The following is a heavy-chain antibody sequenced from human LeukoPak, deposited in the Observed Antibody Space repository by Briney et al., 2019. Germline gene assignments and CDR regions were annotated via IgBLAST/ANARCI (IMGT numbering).Heavy chain of an antibody. J-gene: IGHJ4*02. CDR3: AHEQQLATPLVY. V-gene: IGHV4-34*01. CDR2: INHSGST. D-gene: IGHD6-13*01. Sequence: PSETLSLTCAVYGGSFSGYYWSWIRQPQGKGLEWIGEINHSGSTNYNPSLKSRVTISVDTSKNQFSLKLSSVTAADTAVYYCAHEQQLATPLVYWGQGTLVTVSS. CDR1: GGSFSGYY.